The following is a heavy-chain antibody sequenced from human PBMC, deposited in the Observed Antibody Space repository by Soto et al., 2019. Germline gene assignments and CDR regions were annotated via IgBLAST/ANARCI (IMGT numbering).Heavy chain of an antibody. J-gene: IGHJ4*02. V-gene: IGHV4-59*01. CDR1: GDSISSYY. CDR2: IYYSGST. D-gene: IGHD3-16*02. CDR3: ARTVIGGFDY. Sequence: SETLSLTCTVSGDSISSYYWSWIRQPPGKGLEWIAYIYYSGSTNYNPSLKSRVAISGDTSKNQFSLKLSSVTAADTAVYYCARTVIGGFDYWGRGILVTVSS.